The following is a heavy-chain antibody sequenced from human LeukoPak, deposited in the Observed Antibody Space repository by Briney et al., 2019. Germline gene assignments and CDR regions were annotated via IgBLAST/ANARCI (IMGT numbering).Heavy chain of an antibody. J-gene: IGHJ4*02. Sequence: GGSLRLSCAASGFTFSSYWMSWVRQAPGKGLEWVANIKQDGSEKYYVDSVKGRFTISRDNAKNSLYLQMNSLRAEDTAVYYCARDLYYYDSSGYHRYFDYRGQGTLVTVSS. V-gene: IGHV3-7*01. CDR2: IKQDGSEK. CDR1: GFTFSSYW. D-gene: IGHD3-22*01. CDR3: ARDLYYYDSSGYHRYFDY.